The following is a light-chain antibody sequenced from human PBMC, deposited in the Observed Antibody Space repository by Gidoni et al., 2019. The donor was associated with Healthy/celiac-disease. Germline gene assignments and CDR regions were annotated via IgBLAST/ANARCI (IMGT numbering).Light chain of an antibody. J-gene: IGKJ1*01. V-gene: IGKV1-39*01. CDR3: QQSYSTPLT. CDR1: QSISSY. Sequence: DIRVTQSPSSLSASVGDRVTITCRASQSISSYLNWYQQKPGKAPKLLIYAASSLQSGVPSRFSGSGSGTDFTLTISSLQPEDFATYYCQQSYSTPLTFGHGTKVEIK. CDR2: AAS.